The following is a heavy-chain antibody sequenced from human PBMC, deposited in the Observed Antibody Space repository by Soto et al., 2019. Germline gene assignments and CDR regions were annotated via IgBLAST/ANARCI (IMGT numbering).Heavy chain of an antibody. D-gene: IGHD2-21*01. CDR3: ARANSIRPYFYNMDV. CDR1: GYSFTAFY. J-gene: IGHJ6*03. V-gene: IGHV1-2*02. Sequence: QVQLVQSGAEVEKPGAPVKVSCKAAGYSFTAFYIHWVRQARGQGFEWLGWINPNSGGTYYSQKFRARVTLTRDTSIRTAYMELTGLSSDDTAVYYCARANSIRPYFYNMDVWGQGTTVTVSS. CDR2: INPNSGGT.